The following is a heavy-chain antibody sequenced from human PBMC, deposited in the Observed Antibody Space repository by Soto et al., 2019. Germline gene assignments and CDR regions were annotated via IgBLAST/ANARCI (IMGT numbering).Heavy chain of an antibody. CDR2: IHSSGSTI. J-gene: IGHJ5*02. CDR1: GLTFRDYY. D-gene: IGHD1-1*01. CDR3: ARAVKWNEFDP. Sequence: GSLILSCAASGLTFRDYYMSLIRQPPGKGLEWVSYIHSSGSTIYYADSVKGRFTISRDNAKNSLYLQMNSLRAEDTAVYYCARAVKWNEFDPWGQGTLVTVYS. V-gene: IGHV3-11*01.